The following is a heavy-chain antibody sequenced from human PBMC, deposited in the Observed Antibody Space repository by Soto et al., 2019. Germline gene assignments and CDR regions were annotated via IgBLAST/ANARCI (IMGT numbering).Heavy chain of an antibody. J-gene: IGHJ4*02. CDR1: GFTFSSYA. V-gene: IGHV3-30-3*01. D-gene: IGHD3-10*01. CDR3: ARVSVPVLLWFGDPYYFDY. Sequence: QVQLVESGGGVVQPGRSLRLSCAASGFTFSSYAMHWVRQAPGKGLEWVAVISYDGSNKYYADSVKGRFTISRDNSKNTLYLQMNSLRAEDTAVYYCARVSVPVLLWFGDPYYFDYWGQGTLVTLSS. CDR2: ISYDGSNK.